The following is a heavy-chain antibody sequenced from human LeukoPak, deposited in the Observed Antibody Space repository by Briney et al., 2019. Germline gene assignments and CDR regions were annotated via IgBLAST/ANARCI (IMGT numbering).Heavy chain of an antibody. Sequence: SETLSLTCAVSGYSISSGYYWGWIRQPPGKGLEWIGSIYHSGSTYYNPSLKSRVTISVDTSKNQFSLKLSSGTAADTAVYYCARDSSGWYKDYWGQGTLVTVSS. V-gene: IGHV4-38-2*02. D-gene: IGHD6-19*01. J-gene: IGHJ4*02. CDR1: GYSISSGYY. CDR2: IYHSGST. CDR3: ARDSSGWYKDY.